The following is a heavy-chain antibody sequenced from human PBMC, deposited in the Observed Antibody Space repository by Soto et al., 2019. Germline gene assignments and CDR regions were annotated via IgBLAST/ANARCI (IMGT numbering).Heavy chain of an antibody. Sequence: QLQLQESGPGLVKPSETLSLTCTVSGGSISSSSYYWGWIRQPPGKGLEWIGSIYYSGSTYYNPSLKSRVTISVDTSKNQFSLKLSSVTAADTAVYYCATEITMIVVVISEGYFDYWGQGTLVTVSS. CDR1: GGSISSSSYY. V-gene: IGHV4-39*02. CDR2: IYYSGST. D-gene: IGHD3-22*01. CDR3: ATEITMIVVVISEGYFDY. J-gene: IGHJ4*02.